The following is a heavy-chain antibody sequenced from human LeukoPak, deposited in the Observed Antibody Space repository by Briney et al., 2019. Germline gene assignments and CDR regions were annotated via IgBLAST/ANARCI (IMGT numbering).Heavy chain of an antibody. D-gene: IGHD6-13*01. CDR1: GFTFSNAW. CDR3: TRGLAAAGSIRYYFDY. V-gene: IGHV3-15*01. CDR2: IKSKTDGGTT. J-gene: IGHJ4*02. Sequence: PGGSLRLSCAASGFTFSNAWMSWVRQAPGKGLEWVGRIKSKTDGGTTDYAAPVKGRFTISRDDSKNTLYLQMNSLKTEDTAVYYCTRGLAAAGSIRYYFDYWGQGTLVTVPS.